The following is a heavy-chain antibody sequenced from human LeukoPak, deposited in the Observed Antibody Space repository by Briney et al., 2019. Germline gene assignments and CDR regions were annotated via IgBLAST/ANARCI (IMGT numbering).Heavy chain of an antibody. Sequence: PSQTLSLTCTVSGGSISSGSYYWSWIRQPAGKGLEWIGRIYTSGSTHYNPSLKSRVTISIDTSKNQFSLKLSSVTAADTAVYYCARKGATVTTGYAFDYWGQGTLVTVSS. CDR1: GGSISSGSYY. V-gene: IGHV4-61*02. J-gene: IGHJ4*02. D-gene: IGHD4-17*01. CDR2: IYTSGST. CDR3: ARKGATVTTGYAFDY.